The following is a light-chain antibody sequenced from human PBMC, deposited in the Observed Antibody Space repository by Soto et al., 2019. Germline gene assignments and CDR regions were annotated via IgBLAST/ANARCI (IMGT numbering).Light chain of an antibody. CDR3: LVGTHGVT. CDR2: KVS. CDR1: QSLVHSDGRTY. V-gene: IGKV2-30*02. J-gene: IGKJ5*01. Sequence: LMTQSPLSLPVTLGQPASISCRSSQSLVHSDGRTYLSWFQQRPGQSPRRLIYKVSNRDSGVPDRFSGGGSGTDFTLRISRVEAEDVGVYYCLVGTHGVTFGQGTPLEIK.